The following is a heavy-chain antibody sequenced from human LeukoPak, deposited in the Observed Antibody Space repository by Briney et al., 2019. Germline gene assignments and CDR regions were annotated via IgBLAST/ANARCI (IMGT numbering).Heavy chain of an antibody. Sequence: GGSLRLSRAASGVTLSIYCMHWVRHAPGKGLEWVSLISGSGDSRYYADSVKGRFTISRDNAKNTLWLQMNSLRAEDAAVYYYAKGLTTVRIYYHYMDVWGQGTTVTVSS. V-gene: IGHV3-23*01. CDR3: AKGLTTVRIYYHYMDV. D-gene: IGHD4-17*01. CDR2: ISGSGDSR. J-gene: IGHJ6*02. CDR1: GVTLSIYC.